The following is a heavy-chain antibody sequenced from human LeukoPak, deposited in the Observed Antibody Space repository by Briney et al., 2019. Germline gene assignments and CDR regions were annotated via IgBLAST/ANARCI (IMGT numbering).Heavy chain of an antibody. CDR2: IYSGGST. Sequence: GGSLRLSCAASGFTVSSNYMSWVRQAPGKGLEWVSVIYSGGSTYYADSVKGRFTISRDNSKNTLYLQMNSLRAEDTAVYYCAKGYGGNSPYYFDYWGQGTLVTVSS. D-gene: IGHD4-23*01. CDR3: AKGYGGNSPYYFDY. J-gene: IGHJ4*02. V-gene: IGHV3-53*05. CDR1: GFTVSSNY.